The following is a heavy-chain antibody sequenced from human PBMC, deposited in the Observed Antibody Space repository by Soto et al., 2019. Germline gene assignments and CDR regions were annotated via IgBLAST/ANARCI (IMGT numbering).Heavy chain of an antibody. Sequence: GGSLRLSCAASGFTFSNYGMHWVRQAPGKGLEWVAIIWHDGNNKYYADSVRGRFIISRDNSKNRLYLQMNSLRAEDTAVYYCASDLVGASDSYGLDVWGQGTSVTVSS. CDR1: GFTFSNYG. CDR2: IWHDGNNK. V-gene: IGHV3-33*01. CDR3: ASDLVGASDSYGLDV. D-gene: IGHD1-26*01. J-gene: IGHJ6*02.